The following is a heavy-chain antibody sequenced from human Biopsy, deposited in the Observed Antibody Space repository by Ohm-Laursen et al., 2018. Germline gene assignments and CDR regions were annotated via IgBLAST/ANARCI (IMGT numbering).Heavy chain of an antibody. D-gene: IGHD3-9*01. CDR1: GDTFTTYG. J-gene: IGHJ6*04. V-gene: IGHV1-69*04. CDR3: AREQHPYIDVLTDSFSYFPMDV. CDR2: IIPILGRP. Sequence: SSVKVSCKASGDTFTTYGFNWVRQAPGQGLEWMGRIIPILGRPTYAQKFQGRVTITADTSTGTVFMDLSTLRSEDSALYYCAREQHPYIDVLTDSFSYFPMDVWGAGTTVTVSS.